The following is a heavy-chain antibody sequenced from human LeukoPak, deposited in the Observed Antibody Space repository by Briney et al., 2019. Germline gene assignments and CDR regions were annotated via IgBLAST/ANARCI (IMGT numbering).Heavy chain of an antibody. Sequence: GGSLRLSCAASGFTFSHYEMNWVRQAPGKGLEWVSYISSSGHLIYYADSVKGRFTFSRDNAKNSLFLQMNSLRAEDTAVYYCARDPRQDWLIYCGSGSSPYYYYGMDVWGQGTTVTVSS. CDR2: ISSSGHLI. V-gene: IGHV3-48*03. CDR1: GFTFSHYE. J-gene: IGHJ6*02. D-gene: IGHD3-10*01. CDR3: ARDPRQDWLIYCGSGSSPYYYYGMDV.